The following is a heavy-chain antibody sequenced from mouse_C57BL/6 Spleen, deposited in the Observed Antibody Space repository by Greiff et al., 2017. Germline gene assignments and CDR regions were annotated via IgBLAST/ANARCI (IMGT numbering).Heavy chain of an antibody. CDR3: ARRGGNWYFDV. J-gene: IGHJ1*03. CDR1: GYTFTSYT. Sequence: VQLQQSGAELARPGASVKMSCKASGYTFTSYTMHWVKQRPGQGLEWIGHINPSSGYTKYNQKFKDKATLTADKSSSTAYMQLSSLTSEDAAVYYCARRGGNWYFDVWGTGTTVTVSS. CDR2: INPSSGYT. V-gene: IGHV1-4*01.